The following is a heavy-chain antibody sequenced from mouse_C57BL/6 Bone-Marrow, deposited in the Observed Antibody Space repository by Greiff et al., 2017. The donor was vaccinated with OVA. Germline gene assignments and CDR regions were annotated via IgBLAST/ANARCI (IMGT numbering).Heavy chain of an antibody. Sequence: VQLQQPGAELVRPGSSVKLSCKASGYTFTSYWMHWVKQRPIQGLEWIGNIDPSDSETHYNQKFKDKATLTADKSSSTAYMQLSSLTSEDSAVYYCARSVYYGSSYDAMDYWGQGTSVTVSS. CDR3: ARSVYYGSSYDAMDY. CDR2: IDPSDSET. J-gene: IGHJ4*01. V-gene: IGHV1-52*01. CDR1: GYTFTSYW. D-gene: IGHD1-1*01.